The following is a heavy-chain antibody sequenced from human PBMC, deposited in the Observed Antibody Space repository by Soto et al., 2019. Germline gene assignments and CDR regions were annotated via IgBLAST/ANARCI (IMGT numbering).Heavy chain of an antibody. CDR3: ARGADYGDLPHFDY. CDR2: INPNSGGT. Sequence: ASVKVSCKASGYTFTGYYMHWVRQAPGQGLEWMGWINPNSGGTNYAQKFQGWVTMTRDTSISTAYMELSRLRSDDTAVYYCARGADYGDLPHFDYWGQGTLVTV. D-gene: IGHD4-17*01. CDR1: GYTFTGYY. V-gene: IGHV1-2*04. J-gene: IGHJ4*02.